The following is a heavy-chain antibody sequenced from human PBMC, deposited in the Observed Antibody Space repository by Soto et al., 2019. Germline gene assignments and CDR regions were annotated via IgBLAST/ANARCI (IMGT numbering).Heavy chain of an antibody. Sequence: SVKVSFKASGYTFTGYYMHWVRQAPGQGLEWMGWINPNSGGTNYAQKFQGRVTMTRDTSISTAYMELSRLRSDDTAVYYCARDYASGIVNWFDPSGQGTLVTVSS. J-gene: IGHJ5*02. D-gene: IGHD3-10*01. V-gene: IGHV1-2*02. CDR3: ARDYASGIVNWFDP. CDR2: INPNSGGT. CDR1: GYTFTGYY.